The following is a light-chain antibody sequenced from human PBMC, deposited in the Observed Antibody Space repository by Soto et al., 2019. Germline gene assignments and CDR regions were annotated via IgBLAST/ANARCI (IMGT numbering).Light chain of an antibody. CDR1: QTISSW. J-gene: IGKJ1*01. Sequence: IPMTPSPSTLSGSXGNRVTITCRASQTISSWLAWYQQKPGKAPKLLIYKASTLKSGVPSRFSGSGSGTEFTLTISSLQPDDFATYYCQHYNSYSEAFGQGTKVDIK. V-gene: IGKV1-5*03. CDR2: KAS. CDR3: QHYNSYSEA.